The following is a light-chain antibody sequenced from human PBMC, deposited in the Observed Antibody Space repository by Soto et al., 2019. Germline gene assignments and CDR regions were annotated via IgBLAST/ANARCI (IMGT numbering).Light chain of an antibody. CDR1: QSISSW. CDR3: QQYSTYPWT. CDR2: KAS. Sequence: DIQMTQSPSTLSASVGDRVTITCRASQSISSWLAWYQQKPGKAPKILIYKASSLESGVPSRFSGSGSGTECTLTVSSLQPDDFATYFCQQYSTYPWTFGEGTKVEIK. V-gene: IGKV1-5*03. J-gene: IGKJ1*01.